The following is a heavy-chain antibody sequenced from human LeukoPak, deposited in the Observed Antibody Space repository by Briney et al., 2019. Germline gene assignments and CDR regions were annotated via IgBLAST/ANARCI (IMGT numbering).Heavy chain of an antibody. CDR1: GGSINNYY. J-gene: IGHJ4*02. D-gene: IGHD6-19*01. CDR3: ARGSRYASGRAFDN. Sequence: SETLSLTCTVSGGSINNYYWSWIRQPPGKAVEWIGYVYYSGSTNYNPSLKSRVTISVDSSKTQFSLKLRSATAADTAVYFCARGSRYASGRAFDNWGQGTLVTVSS. CDR2: VYYSGST. V-gene: IGHV4-59*01.